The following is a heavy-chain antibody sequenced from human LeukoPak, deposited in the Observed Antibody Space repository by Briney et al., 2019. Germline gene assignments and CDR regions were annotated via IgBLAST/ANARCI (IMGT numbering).Heavy chain of an antibody. D-gene: IGHD2-2*02. V-gene: IGHV3-74*01. Sequence: PGGSLRLSCAASGFTFSSYWMHWVRQAPGKGLVWVSRINSDGSSTSYADSVKGRFTISRDNAKNTLYLQMNSLRAEDTAVYYCARGYCSSTSCYTWGTGFDPWGQGTLVTVSP. CDR1: GFTFSSYW. J-gene: IGHJ5*02. CDR2: INSDGSST. CDR3: ARGYCSSTSCYTWGTGFDP.